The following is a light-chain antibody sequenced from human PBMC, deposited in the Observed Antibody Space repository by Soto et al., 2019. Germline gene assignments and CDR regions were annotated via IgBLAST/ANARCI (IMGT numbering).Light chain of an antibody. J-gene: IGKJ2*01. CDR3: QQYDHPPYT. CDR1: QAISTW. CDR2: DAS. Sequence: DIQMTQSPSSVSASVGDRVTITCRASQAISTWLVWYQQKPGKAPKLLIYDASNLERGVPSRFSGSGSGTDFSLTVDSLQPEDTATYYCQQYDHPPYTFGQGTKLEIK. V-gene: IGKV1-33*01.